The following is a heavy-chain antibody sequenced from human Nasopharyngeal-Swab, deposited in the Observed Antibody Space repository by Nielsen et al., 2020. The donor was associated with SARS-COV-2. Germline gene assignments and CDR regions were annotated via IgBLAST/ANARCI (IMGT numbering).Heavy chain of an antibody. CDR2: IFWDDDK. D-gene: IGHD1-1*01. Sequence: WIRQPPGKALEWLAVIFWDDDKWYSPSLEGRLTITKDTTKNQVVLRMTNVDPVDTGTYYCARADVSGFYYYGLDVWGQGTTVTVSS. V-gene: IGHV2-5*02. J-gene: IGHJ6*02. CDR3: ARADVSGFYYYGLDV.